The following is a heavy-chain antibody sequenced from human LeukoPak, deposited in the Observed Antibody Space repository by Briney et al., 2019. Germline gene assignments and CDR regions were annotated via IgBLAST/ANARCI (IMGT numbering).Heavy chain of an antibody. CDR2: ISGSGGST. V-gene: IGHV3-23*01. CDR1: GFIFSSYG. D-gene: IGHD1-1*01. CDR3: AKYLMRNWKAY. Sequence: GGSLRLSCTTSGFIFSSYGMTWVRQTPGKGLEWVSAISGSGGSTYYADSVKGRFTISRDNSKNTLYLQMNSLRAEDTAVYYCAKYLMRNWKAYWGQGTLVTVSS. J-gene: IGHJ4*02.